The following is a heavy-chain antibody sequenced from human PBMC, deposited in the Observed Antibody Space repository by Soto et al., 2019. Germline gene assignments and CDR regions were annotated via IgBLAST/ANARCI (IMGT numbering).Heavy chain of an antibody. CDR1: DYSINDGYY. D-gene: IGHD5-12*01. J-gene: IGHJ5*02. V-gene: IGHV4-38-2*01. CDR3: ARPEGGYGSGYSWFDP. CDR2: IFYTGST. Sequence: TSETLSLTCAVSDYSINDGYYWGWIRQPPGKGLEWIGSIFYTGSTYYNPSLKSRVIISLDTSKNQFSLKLSSVTAADTALYYCARPEGGYGSGYSWFDPWGQGTRVTVSS.